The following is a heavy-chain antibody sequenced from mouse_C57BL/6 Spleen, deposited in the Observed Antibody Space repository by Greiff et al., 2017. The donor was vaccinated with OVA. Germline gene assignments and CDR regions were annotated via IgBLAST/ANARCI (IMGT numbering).Heavy chain of an antibody. CDR3: AREDGYQYWYFDV. J-gene: IGHJ1*03. D-gene: IGHD2-3*01. CDR1: GYAFSSSW. Sequence: QVQLQQSGPELVKPGASVKISCKASGYAFSSSWMNWVKQRPGKGLEWIGRIYPGDGDTNYNGKFKGKATLTADKSSSTAYMQLSSLTSEDSAVYFCAREDGYQYWYFDVWGTGTTVTVSS. V-gene: IGHV1-82*01. CDR2: IYPGDGDT.